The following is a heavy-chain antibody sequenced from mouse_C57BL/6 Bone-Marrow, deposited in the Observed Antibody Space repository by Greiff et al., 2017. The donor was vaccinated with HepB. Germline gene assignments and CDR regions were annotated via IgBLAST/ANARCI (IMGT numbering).Heavy chain of an antibody. Sequence: EVQVVESGGGLVQPGGSRKLSCAASGFTFSHFGMHWVRQAPEKGLEWVAFISNGGNTLYYADTLKGRFTISRDNPRNTLFLQMTSLRSEDTAIYYGGRGDYWGQGTTLTVSS. V-gene: IGHV5-17*02. CDR1: GFTFSHFG. CDR2: ISNGGNTL. CDR3: GRGDY. J-gene: IGHJ2*01.